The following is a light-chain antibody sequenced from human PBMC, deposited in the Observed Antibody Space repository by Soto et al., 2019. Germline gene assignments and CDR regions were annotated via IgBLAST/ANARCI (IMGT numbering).Light chain of an antibody. J-gene: IGLJ2*01. V-gene: IGLV1-40*01. CDR2: ADS. Sequence: QLVLTQPPSVSGAPRQRVTISCTGSSSNIGAGFDVHWYQQLPGTAPKLLIYADSNRPSGVPDRFSGSKSGASASLAITGLQADDEADYYCQSYDSSLRGPIFGGGTKLTVL. CDR1: SSNIGAGFD. CDR3: QSYDSSLRGPI.